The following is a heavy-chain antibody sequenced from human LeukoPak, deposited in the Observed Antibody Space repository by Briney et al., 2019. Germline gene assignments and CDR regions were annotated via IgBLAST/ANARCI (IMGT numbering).Heavy chain of an antibody. J-gene: IGHJ6*02. CDR2: IYTSGST. Sequence: SETLSLTCTVSGGSISSYYWSWIRQPAGKGLEWIGRIYTSGSTNYNPSLRSRVTMSVDTSKNQFSLELSSVTAADTAVYYCARESLWGAYCSSTSCPIAYGMDVWGQGTTVTVSS. CDR3: ARESLWGAYCSSTSCPIAYGMDV. V-gene: IGHV4-4*07. CDR1: GGSISSYY. D-gene: IGHD2-2*01.